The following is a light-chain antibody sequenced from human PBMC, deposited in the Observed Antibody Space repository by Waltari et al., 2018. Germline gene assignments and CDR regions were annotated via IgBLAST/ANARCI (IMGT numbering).Light chain of an antibody. CDR2: AAS. CDR3: QQYYSSPAT. J-gene: IGKJ1*01. CDR1: QSISSY. Sequence: AIRITQSPSSLSASTGDRVPITCRASQSISSYLAWYQQKPGKAPKVLIYAASTLQSGVPSRFSGSGSGTDFTLTISCLQSEDFAIYYCQQYYSSPATFGQGTKVEIK. V-gene: IGKV1-8*01.